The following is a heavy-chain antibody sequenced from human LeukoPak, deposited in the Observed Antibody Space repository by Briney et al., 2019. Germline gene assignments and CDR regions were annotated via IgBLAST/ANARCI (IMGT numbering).Heavy chain of an antibody. D-gene: IGHD3-22*01. CDR3: ARDNYYDSSGYSAAFDI. Sequence: GGSLRLSCAASGFTFSSYWMNWARQAPGKGLEWVASINHNGNVNYYVDSVKGRFTISRDNAKNSLYLQMSNLRAEDTAVYYCARDNYYDSSGYSAAFDIWGQGTMVTVSS. V-gene: IGHV3-7*03. J-gene: IGHJ3*02. CDR1: GFTFSSYW. CDR2: INHNGNVN.